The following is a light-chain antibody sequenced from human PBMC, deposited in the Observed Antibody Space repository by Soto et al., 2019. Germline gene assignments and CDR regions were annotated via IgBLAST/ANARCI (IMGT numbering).Light chain of an antibody. CDR2: GAS. CDR3: QHLNNWPSYT. V-gene: IGKV3-15*01. J-gene: IGKJ2*01. CDR1: QNVNSN. Sequence: EIVMTQSPATLSVSPGERATLSCRASQNVNSNLAWYQQKPGQPPRLLIYGASTRDTGVPARFSGSGSGTEFTLTISNLQPEDFAIYYCQHLNNWPSYTFGQGTKVDIK.